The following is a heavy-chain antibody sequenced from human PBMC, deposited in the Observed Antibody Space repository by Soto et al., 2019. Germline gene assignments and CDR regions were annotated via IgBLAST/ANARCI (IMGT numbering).Heavy chain of an antibody. CDR1: GGSISNDY. CDR3: ARSGGDGYNYVGF. D-gene: IGHD2-21*01. J-gene: IGHJ4*02. V-gene: IGHV4-59*08. Sequence: QVLLQESGPGLVKPSETLSLTCTVSGGSISNDYWSWIRQPPEKGLEWIGYIYYTGSPTYNPSLKSRATISIDPSRAQFSLKLSSVTAADTAVYYCARSGGDGYNYVGFWGQGTLVTVSS. CDR2: IYYTGSP.